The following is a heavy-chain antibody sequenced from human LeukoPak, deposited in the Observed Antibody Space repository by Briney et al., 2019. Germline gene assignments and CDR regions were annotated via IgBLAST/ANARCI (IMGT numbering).Heavy chain of an antibody. V-gene: IGHV3-11*01. CDR3: ARERYCSSTSCHPMYYFDY. J-gene: IGHJ4*02. D-gene: IGHD2-2*01. CDR2: ISSSGSTI. Sequence: PGGSLRLSCAASGFTFSDYYMSWIRQAPGKGLEWVSYISSSGSTIYYADSVKGRFTISRDNAKNSLYLQMNSLRAEDTAVYYCARERYCSSTSCHPMYYFDYWGQGTLVTVSS. CDR1: GFTFSDYY.